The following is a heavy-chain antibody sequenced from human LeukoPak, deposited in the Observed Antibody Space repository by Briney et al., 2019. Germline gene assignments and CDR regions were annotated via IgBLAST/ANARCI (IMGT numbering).Heavy chain of an antibody. V-gene: IGHV1-69*04. J-gene: IGHJ4*02. CDR2: IIPILGIA. Sequence: ASVKVSCKASGGTFSSYAISWVRQAPGQGLEWMGRIIPILGIANYAQKFQGRVTITADKSTSTAYMELSSLRSEDTAVYYCARALTRRAIDYWGQGTLVTVSS. CDR1: GGTFSSYA. CDR3: ARALTRRAIDY.